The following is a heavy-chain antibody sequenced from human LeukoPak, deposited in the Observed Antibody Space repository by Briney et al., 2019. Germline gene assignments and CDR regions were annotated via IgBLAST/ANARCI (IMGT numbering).Heavy chain of an antibody. CDR1: GFTFSSYW. V-gene: IGHV3-7*03. D-gene: IGHD2-21*02. CDR2: IKQDGSEK. Sequence: GGSLRLSCAASGFTFSSYWMSWVRQAPGKGLEWVANIKQDGSEKYYVDSVKGRFTISRDNAKNSLYLQMNSLRAEDTAVYYCARENAVYCGGDCYLSDAFDTWGQGTMVTVSS. J-gene: IGHJ3*02. CDR3: ARENAVYCGGDCYLSDAFDT.